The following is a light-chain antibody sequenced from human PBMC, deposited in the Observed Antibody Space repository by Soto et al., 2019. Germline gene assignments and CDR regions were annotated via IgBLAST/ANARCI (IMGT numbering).Light chain of an antibody. CDR2: GAS. CDR3: QQYYSWPVT. CDR1: RSVAGK. V-gene: IGKV3-15*01. Sequence: EIVMTQSPATLSVSPGESVTFSCRASRSVAGKLAWYQHKPGQTPRLLVYGASSGATGVPARISGSGSGTEFTLTINSLQSEDLAIYYCQQYYSWPVTFGGGTKVDIK. J-gene: IGKJ4*01.